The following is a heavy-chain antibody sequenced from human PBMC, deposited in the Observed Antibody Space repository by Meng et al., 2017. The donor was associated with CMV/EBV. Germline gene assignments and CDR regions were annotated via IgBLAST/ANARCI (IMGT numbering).Heavy chain of an antibody. Sequence: SVKVSCKASGYTFTSYGISWVRQAPGQGLEWMGGIIPIFGTANYAQKFQGRVTITTDESTSTAYMELSSLRSEDTAVYYCARGIVVVPAALSYYYYGMDVWGQGTTVTVSS. CDR1: GYTFTSYG. J-gene: IGHJ6*02. CDR2: IIPIFGTA. CDR3: ARGIVVVPAALSYYYYGMDV. V-gene: IGHV1-69*05. D-gene: IGHD2-2*01.